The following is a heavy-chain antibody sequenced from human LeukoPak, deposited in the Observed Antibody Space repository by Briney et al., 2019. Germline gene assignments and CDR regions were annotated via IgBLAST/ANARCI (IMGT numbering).Heavy chain of an antibody. D-gene: IGHD3-22*01. CDR2: IYHSGST. CDR3: AREEIGYYYDSRGLDYFDY. J-gene: IGHJ4*02. V-gene: IGHV4-38-2*02. Sequence: KPSETLSLTCTVSGYSISSGYYWGWIRQPPGKGLEWVGSIYHSGSTYYNPSLKIRVTISVDTSKNQFSLKLSSVTAADTAVYYCAREEIGYYYDSRGLDYFDYWGQGTLVTVSS. CDR1: GYSISSGYY.